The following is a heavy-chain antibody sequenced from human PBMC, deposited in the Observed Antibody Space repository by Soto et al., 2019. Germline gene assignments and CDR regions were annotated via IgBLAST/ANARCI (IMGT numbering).Heavy chain of an antibody. J-gene: IGHJ6*02. V-gene: IGHV1-69*13. CDR2: IIPVFGTA. D-gene: IGHD3-10*01. Sequence: GPPVKVSCKASGGPYNSFAISWVRQAPGQGLEWIGGIIPVFGTATYAQKFKGRVTITAEESTSTAYMELSSLTSEDTAVYYCARFLGGAGSYYDGQNYNYYNGMDVWGQGTTVTVSS. CDR3: ARFLGGAGSYYDGQNYNYYNGMDV. CDR1: GGPYNSFA.